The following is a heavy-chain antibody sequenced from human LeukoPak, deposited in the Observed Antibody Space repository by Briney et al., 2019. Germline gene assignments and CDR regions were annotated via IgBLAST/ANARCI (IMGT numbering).Heavy chain of an antibody. CDR1: GDSVSSNSAA. V-gene: IGHV6-1*01. CDR3: VRDPVGGSTIFDC. Sequence: SQTLSLTCVISGDSVSSNSAAWNWIRQSPSKGLEWLGRTYYRSKWYYDYSVAVKSRVTINPDTSKNQFSLQLSSVTPEDTAVYYCVRDPVGGSTIFDCWGQGTLVTVSS. D-gene: IGHD1-26*01. J-gene: IGHJ4*02. CDR2: TYYRSKWYY.